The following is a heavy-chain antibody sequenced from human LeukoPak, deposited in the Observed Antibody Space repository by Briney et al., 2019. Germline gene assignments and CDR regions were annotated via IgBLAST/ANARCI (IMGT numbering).Heavy chain of an antibody. CDR2: IKEDGSEK. J-gene: IGHJ4*02. CDR3: ARSTAGFDY. V-gene: IGHV3-7*01. Sequence: GGSLRLSCAASGFTFSSYAMHWVCQAPGKGLEWVANIKEDGSEKYYVDSVKGRFTISRDNAKNSLSLQMSSLRAEDTAVYYCARSTAGFDYWGQGTLVTVSS. D-gene: IGHD1-1*01. CDR1: GFTFSSYA.